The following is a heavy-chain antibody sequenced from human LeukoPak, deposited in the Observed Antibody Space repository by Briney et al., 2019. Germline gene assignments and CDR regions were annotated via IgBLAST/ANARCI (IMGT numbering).Heavy chain of an antibody. CDR2: FSDSGDRT. J-gene: IGHJ4*02. Sequence: PGGSLRLSCEASGFPFSNYAMTWVRKAPGKGLERASGFSDSGDRTYYADSVKGRFTISRENSKNMLYLQMNSLRVEDTALYYCAKGLGTSGYHDYWGQGTLVTVSS. D-gene: IGHD3-22*01. CDR1: GFPFSNYA. V-gene: IGHV3-23*01. CDR3: AKGLGTSGYHDY.